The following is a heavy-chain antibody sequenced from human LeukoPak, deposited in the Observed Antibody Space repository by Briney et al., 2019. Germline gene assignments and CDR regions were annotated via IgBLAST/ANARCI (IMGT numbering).Heavy chain of an antibody. CDR3: ARLTGITMIVAP. CDR1: GASVSSGGYF. Sequence: PSQTLSLTCTVSGASVSSGGYFWTWIRQHPGKGLEWIGYIYYSVSTYYNPSLKSRVTISVDTSKNQFSLKLSSVTAADTAVYYCARLTGITMIVAPWGQGTLVTVSS. J-gene: IGHJ5*02. CDR2: IYYSVST. D-gene: IGHD3-22*01. V-gene: IGHV4-31*03.